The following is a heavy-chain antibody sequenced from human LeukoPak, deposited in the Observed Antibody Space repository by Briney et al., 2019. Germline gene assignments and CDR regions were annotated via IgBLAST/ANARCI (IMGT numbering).Heavy chain of an antibody. Sequence: GGSLRLSCAASGFTFSSFAINWVRQAPGKGLEWVSVIYSGGSTYYADSVKGRFTISRDNAKNSLYLQMSNLRAEDTAVYFCARGGGLDVWGQGATVTVSS. D-gene: IGHD3-16*01. J-gene: IGHJ6*02. CDR2: IYSGGST. CDR3: ARGGGLDV. V-gene: IGHV3-23*03. CDR1: GFTFSSFA.